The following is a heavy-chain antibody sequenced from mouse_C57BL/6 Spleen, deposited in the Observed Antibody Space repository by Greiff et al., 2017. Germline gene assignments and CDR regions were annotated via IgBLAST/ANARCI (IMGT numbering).Heavy chain of an antibody. CDR1: GYTFTSYW. V-gene: IGHV1-55*01. CDR3: AREGIYYGYDGDAMDY. J-gene: IGHJ4*01. CDR2: IYPGSGST. D-gene: IGHD2-2*01. Sequence: QVQLQQPGAELVKPGASVKMSCKASGYTFTSYWITWVKQRPGQGLEWIGNIYPGSGSTNYNEKFKSKATLTVDTSSSTAYMQLSSLTSEDSAVYYCAREGIYYGYDGDAMDYWGQGTSVPVYS.